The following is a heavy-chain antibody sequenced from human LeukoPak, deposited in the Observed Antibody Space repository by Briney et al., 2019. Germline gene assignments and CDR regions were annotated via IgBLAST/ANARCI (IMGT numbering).Heavy chain of an antibody. CDR2: IIPIFGTA. Sequence: SVNVSCKASGGTFSSYAISWVRQAPGQGLEWMGGIIPIFGTANYAQKFQGRVTITADKSTGTAYTELSSLRSEDTAVYYCARVATRGYSSGWPFFDYWGQGTLVTVSS. J-gene: IGHJ4*02. D-gene: IGHD6-19*01. V-gene: IGHV1-69*06. CDR3: ARVATRGYSSGWPFFDY. CDR1: GGTFSSYA.